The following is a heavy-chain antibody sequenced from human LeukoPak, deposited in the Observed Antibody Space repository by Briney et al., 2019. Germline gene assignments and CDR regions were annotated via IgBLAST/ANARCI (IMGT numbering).Heavy chain of an antibody. CDR1: GGSISSSSYY. J-gene: IGHJ4*02. Sequence: PSETLSLTCTVSGGSISSSSYYWAWIRQPPGKGLEWIGNIFYSGSTYYNPSLKSRVTISVDTSKNQLSLKLSSVTAADTAVYYCARNAVPGYFDYWGQGTLVSVSS. D-gene: IGHD3-10*01. V-gene: IGHV4-39*01. CDR3: ARNAVPGYFDY. CDR2: IFYSGST.